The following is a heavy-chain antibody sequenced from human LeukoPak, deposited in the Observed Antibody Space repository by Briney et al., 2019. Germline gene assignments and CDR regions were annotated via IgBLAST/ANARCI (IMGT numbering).Heavy chain of an antibody. CDR2: ISSSSSYI. D-gene: IGHD6-19*01. CDR1: GFTFSSYS. J-gene: IGHJ4*02. Sequence: GGSLRLSCAASGFTFSSYSMNWVRQAPGKGLEWVSSISSSSSYIYYADSVKGRFTISRDNAKNSLYLQMNSLRAEDTAVYYCARGHSRGWYGYDYWGQGTLVTVSS. V-gene: IGHV3-21*01. CDR3: ARGHSRGWYGYDY.